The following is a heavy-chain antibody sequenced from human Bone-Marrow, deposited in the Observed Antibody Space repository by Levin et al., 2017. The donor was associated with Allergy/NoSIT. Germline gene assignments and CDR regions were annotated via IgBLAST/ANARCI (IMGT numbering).Heavy chain of an antibody. CDR3: AREEGWGYHFGMDV. CDR2: IKQDGSET. D-gene: IGHD6-19*01. J-gene: IGHJ6*02. V-gene: IGHV3-7*01. CDR1: GFTFTTYW. Sequence: ASVKVSCAASGFTFTTYWMTWVRQAPGKGLEWVANIKQDGSETYYVDSVKGRFTISRDNDKNSVYLQMNSLRVDDTAVYYCAREEGWGYHFGMDVWGQGTTVTVSS.